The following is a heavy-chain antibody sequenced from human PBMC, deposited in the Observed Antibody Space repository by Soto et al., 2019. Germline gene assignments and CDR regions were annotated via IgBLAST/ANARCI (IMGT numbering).Heavy chain of an antibody. CDR3: ARLIGNSWLDN. V-gene: IGHV6-1*01. Sequence: SQTLPLTCSISGDSVSPNIATWNWIRQSPSGGLEWLGRTYYRSKWYNDYAVSVRSRITINPDTSKNQVSLQLNSVTPEDTAVCCCARLIGNSWLDNWGQGTLVTIAS. CDR1: GDSVSPNIAT. D-gene: IGHD2-8*01. J-gene: IGHJ5*02. CDR2: TYYRSKWYN.